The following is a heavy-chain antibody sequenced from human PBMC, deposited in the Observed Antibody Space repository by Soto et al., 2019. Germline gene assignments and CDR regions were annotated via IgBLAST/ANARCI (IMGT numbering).Heavy chain of an antibody. CDR3: ASVVTMVRGVTMEDAFDI. CDR2: IKQDGSGK. V-gene: IGHV3-7*05. D-gene: IGHD3-10*01. J-gene: IGHJ3*02. CDR1: GFTFSSYW. Sequence: GGSLRLSCAASGFTFSSYWMSWVRQAPGKGLEWVANIKQDGSGKYYVDLVKGRFTISRDNAKNSLYLQMNSLRAEDTAVYYCASVVTMVRGVTMEDAFDIWGQGTMVTVSS.